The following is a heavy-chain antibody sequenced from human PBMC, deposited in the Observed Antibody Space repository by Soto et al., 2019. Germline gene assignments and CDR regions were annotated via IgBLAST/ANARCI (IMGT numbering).Heavy chain of an antibody. CDR1: GDSVSSNSAA. D-gene: IGHD6-13*01. CDR3: ARDPGIAAAGPYYYGMDV. J-gene: IGHJ6*02. V-gene: IGHV6-1*01. Sequence: SQTLSLTCAISGDSVSSNSAAWNWIRQSPSRGLEWLGRTYYRSKWYNDYAVSVKSRITINPDTSKIQFSMQLNSVTPEDTAVYYCARDPGIAAAGPYYYGMDVWGQGTTVTVSS. CDR2: TYYRSKWYN.